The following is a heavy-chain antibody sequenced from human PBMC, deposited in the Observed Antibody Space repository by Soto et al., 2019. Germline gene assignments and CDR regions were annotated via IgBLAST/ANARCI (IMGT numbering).Heavy chain of an antibody. D-gene: IGHD3-22*01. CDR2: ISYNGNDE. V-gene: IGHV3-30*03. CDR1: GATFNTYA. J-gene: IGHJ4*02. Sequence: QVQLVESGGDVVQPGESLRLSCEGSGATFNTYAIHWLRQAPGKRLEWVATISYNGNDEYYAESVKGRFTVARDISKNTVSFEMSSLRPGDTAEYHCTSKGTSSGFGFWGQGPRVTVSS. CDR3: TSKGTSSGFGF.